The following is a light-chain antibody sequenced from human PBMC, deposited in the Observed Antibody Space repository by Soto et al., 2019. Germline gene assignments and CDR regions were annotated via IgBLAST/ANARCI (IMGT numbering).Light chain of an antibody. Sequence: QSALTQPRSVSGSPGQSVTISCTGTSSDIGAYESVSWYQQYPGKAPKLMMFDVTKRPSGVPDRFSGSKSGSTASLTISGLQVEDEADYYCFSHAGTYTDVLFGGGTKLTVL. V-gene: IGLV2-11*01. J-gene: IGLJ2*01. CDR3: FSHAGTYTDVL. CDR1: SSDIGAYES. CDR2: DVT.